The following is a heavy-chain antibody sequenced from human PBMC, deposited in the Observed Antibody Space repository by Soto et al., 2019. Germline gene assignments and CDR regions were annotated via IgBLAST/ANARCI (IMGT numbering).Heavy chain of an antibody. Sequence: GGSLRLSCAASGFTFSSYWMSWVLQAPGKGLEWVANIKQDGSEKYYVDSVKGRFTISRDNAKNSLYLQMNSLRAEDTAVYYCARDDRIAAAENYYYYGMDVWGQGTTVTVSS. D-gene: IGHD6-13*01. CDR3: ARDDRIAAAENYYYYGMDV. J-gene: IGHJ6*02. CDR1: GFTFSSYW. CDR2: IKQDGSEK. V-gene: IGHV3-7*04.